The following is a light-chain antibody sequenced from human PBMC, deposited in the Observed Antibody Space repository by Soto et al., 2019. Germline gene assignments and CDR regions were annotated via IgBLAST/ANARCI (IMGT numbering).Light chain of an antibody. Sequence: DIQMTQSPSSLSASVGDRVTITCRSSQSISSYLNWYQQKPGKAPKVLIYAASSLQSGVPSRFSGSGSGTDFTLSISSLQPDDFATYYCQHYKVYPWTFGQGTKVDIK. J-gene: IGKJ1*01. CDR1: QSISSY. CDR2: AAS. V-gene: IGKV1-39*01. CDR3: QHYKVYPWT.